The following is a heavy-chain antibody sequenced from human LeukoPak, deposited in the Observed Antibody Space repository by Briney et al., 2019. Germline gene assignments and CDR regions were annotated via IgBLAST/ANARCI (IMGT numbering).Heavy chain of an antibody. CDR2: VKKDGNQ. CDR1: GFTFTRHW. D-gene: IGHD4-17*01. Sequence: GGSLRLSCAASGFTFTRHWMGWVRQAPGKGLEWVASVKKDGNQYSVDSVKGRFIISRDNARNSLSLQMSSLRVEDTAIYFCARGPDYGDRLDYFDYWGQGTLVTASS. CDR3: ARGPDYGDRLDYFDY. J-gene: IGHJ4*02. V-gene: IGHV3-7*01.